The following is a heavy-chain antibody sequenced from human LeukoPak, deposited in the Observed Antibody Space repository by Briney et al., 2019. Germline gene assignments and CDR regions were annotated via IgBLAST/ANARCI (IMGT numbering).Heavy chain of an antibody. D-gene: IGHD2-2*01. CDR2: IDPSGGT. CDR3: ARDYHPL. CDR1: GGSISSYY. J-gene: IGHJ4*02. V-gene: IGHV4-4*07. Sequence: SETLSLTCAVSGGSISSYYWSWIRQPAAKGLGWIGRIDPSGGTTYNPSFKSRVTLSADTSKNQLSLTLTSVTAADTAVYYCARDYHPLWGQGTLVTVSS.